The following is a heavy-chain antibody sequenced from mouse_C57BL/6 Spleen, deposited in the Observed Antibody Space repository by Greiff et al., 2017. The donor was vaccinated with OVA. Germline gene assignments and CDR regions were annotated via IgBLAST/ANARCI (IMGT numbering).Heavy chain of an antibody. J-gene: IGHJ2*01. CDR3: AREIDYYGQKGDY. V-gene: IGHV14-2*01. CDR1: GFNIKDYY. Sequence: VQLQQPGAELVKPGASVKLSCTASGFNIKDYYMHWVKQRTEQGLEWIGRIDPEDGETIYAPKFQGKATITADTSSNTAYLQLSSLTSEDTAVYYCAREIDYYGQKGDYWGQGTTLTVSS. D-gene: IGHD1-1*01. CDR2: IDPEDGET.